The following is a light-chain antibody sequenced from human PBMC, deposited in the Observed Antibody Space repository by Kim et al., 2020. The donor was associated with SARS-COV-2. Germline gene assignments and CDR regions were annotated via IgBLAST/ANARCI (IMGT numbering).Light chain of an antibody. CDR3: QAWDSSTEV. CDR2: QDS. V-gene: IGLV3-1*01. Sequence: VSPGQTASITCSGDKVGDKYACLYQQKPGQSPVLVIYQDSKRPSGIPERFSGSNSGNTATLTISGTQAMDEADYYCQAWDSSTEVFGTGTKVTVL. CDR1: KVGDKY. J-gene: IGLJ1*01.